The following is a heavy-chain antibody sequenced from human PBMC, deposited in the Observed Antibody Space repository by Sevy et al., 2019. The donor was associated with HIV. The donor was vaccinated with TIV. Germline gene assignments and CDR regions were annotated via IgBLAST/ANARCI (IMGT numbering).Heavy chain of an antibody. D-gene: IGHD5-12*01. CDR2: VSYDGRDR. Sequence: GGSLRLSCAASGLVFSDYAMHWVRQAPGKGLEWVAFVSYDGRDRAYAASVEGRFTISRDSFKSTVYLQMNSLRDEDTAVYFCTKDRYDDTAFGDYWGQGSLVTVSS. J-gene: IGHJ4*02. CDR1: GLVFSDYA. CDR3: TKDRYDDTAFGDY. V-gene: IGHV3-30*04.